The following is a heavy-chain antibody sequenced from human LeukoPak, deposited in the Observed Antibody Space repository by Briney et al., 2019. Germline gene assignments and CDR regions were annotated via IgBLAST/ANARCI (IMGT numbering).Heavy chain of an antibody. D-gene: IGHD6-6*01. V-gene: IGHV3-23*01. CDR3: AKAGYRGSSVNYFDY. Sequence: PGGSLRLSCAPSGFTFSSYAMSWVRQAPGMGLEWLSAISGSGGNTYYADSVKGRFTISRDNSQNTLSLQMNSQRAEDTAVYFCAKAGYRGSSVNYFDYWGQGTLVTVSS. J-gene: IGHJ4*02. CDR2: ISGSGGNT. CDR1: GFTFSSYA.